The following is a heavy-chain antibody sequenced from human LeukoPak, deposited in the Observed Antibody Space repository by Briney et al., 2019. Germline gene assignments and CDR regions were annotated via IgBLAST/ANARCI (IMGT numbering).Heavy chain of an antibody. CDR3: ARSTAMVNLYYYMDV. Sequence: GASVKVSCKASGYTFTGYYMHWVRQAPGQGLEWMGWINPNSGGTNYAQKFQGRVTMTRDTSISTAYMELSSLRSEDTAVYYCARSTAMVNLYYYMDVWGKGTTVTISS. CDR2: INPNSGGT. V-gene: IGHV1-2*02. CDR1: GYTFTGYY. J-gene: IGHJ6*03. D-gene: IGHD5-18*01.